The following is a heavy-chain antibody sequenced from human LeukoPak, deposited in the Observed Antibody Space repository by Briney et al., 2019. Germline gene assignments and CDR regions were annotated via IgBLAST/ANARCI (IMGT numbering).Heavy chain of an antibody. V-gene: IGHV3-9*01. Sequence: GGSLRLSCAASGFTFDDYAMHWVRQAPGKGLEWVSGISWNSGSIGYADSMKGRFTISRDNAKNSLFLQMTSLRPEDTALYYCAKGYPAAVGATSFDYWGQGTLVTVSS. D-gene: IGHD1-26*01. CDR3: AKGYPAAVGATSFDY. CDR1: GFTFDDYA. CDR2: ISWNSGSI. J-gene: IGHJ4*02.